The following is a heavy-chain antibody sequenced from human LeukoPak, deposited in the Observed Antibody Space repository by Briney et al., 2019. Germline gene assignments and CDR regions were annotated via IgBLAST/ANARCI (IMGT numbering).Heavy chain of an antibody. CDR2: ISAYNGNT. V-gene: IGHV1-18*01. CDR1: GYTFTSYG. J-gene: IGHJ4*02. Sequence: ASVQVSCKASGYTFTSYGISWVRQAPGQGLEWMGWISAYNGNTNYAQKLQGRVTMTTDTSTSTAYMELRSLRSDDTAVYYCARVDYGDYYFDYWGQGTLVTVSS. D-gene: IGHD4-17*01. CDR3: ARVDYGDYYFDY.